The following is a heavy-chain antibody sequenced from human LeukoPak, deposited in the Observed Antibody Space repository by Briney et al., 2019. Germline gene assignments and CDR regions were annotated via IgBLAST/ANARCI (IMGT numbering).Heavy chain of an antibody. CDR2: INPNSGGT. Sequence: SVKVSCKASGYTFTGYDMHWVQQAPGQGLEWMGWINPNSGGTNYAQKFQGRVTMTRDTSISRAYMEVSRLRSDDTAVYYCAREREMATIGDAFDIWGQGTMVTVSS. J-gene: IGHJ3*02. D-gene: IGHD5-24*01. V-gene: IGHV1-2*02. CDR3: AREREMATIGDAFDI. CDR1: GYTFTGYD.